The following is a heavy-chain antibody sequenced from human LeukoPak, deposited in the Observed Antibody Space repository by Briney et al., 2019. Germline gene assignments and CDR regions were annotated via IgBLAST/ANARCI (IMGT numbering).Heavy chain of an antibody. D-gene: IGHD5-18*01. J-gene: IGHJ6*03. CDR3: ARCKVTYYYYYMDV. Sequence: TGGSLRLSCAASGFTFSDYYMSWIRQAPGKGLEWVSYVSSSGSTIYYADSVKGRFTISRDNAKNSLCLQMNSLRAEDTAVYYCARCKVTYYYYYMDVWGKGTTVTVSS. CDR2: VSSSGSTI. CDR1: GFTFSDYY. V-gene: IGHV3-11*01.